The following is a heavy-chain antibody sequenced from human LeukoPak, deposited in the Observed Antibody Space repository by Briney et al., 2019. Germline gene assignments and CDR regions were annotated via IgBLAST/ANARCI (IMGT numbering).Heavy chain of an antibody. CDR1: GGSISSYS. CDR3: ASAGRGAFGY. V-gene: IGHV4-4*07. J-gene: IGHJ4*02. CDR2: IYTSGST. D-gene: IGHD2/OR15-2a*01. Sequence: KTSETLSLTSTVPGGSISSYSWSWIRQPAGKGLEWLGRIYTSGSTNYNPSLKSRVSMSVDTSKNQFSLKLSSVTAADTAVYYCASAGRGAFGYWGQGTLVTVSS.